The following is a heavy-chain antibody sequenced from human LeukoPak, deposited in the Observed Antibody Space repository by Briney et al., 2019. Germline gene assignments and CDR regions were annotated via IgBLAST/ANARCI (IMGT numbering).Heavy chain of an antibody. V-gene: IGHV3-23*01. CDR2: ISGSGGST. Sequence: GGSLRLSCEASGFTFSSYGMSWVRQAPGKGLEWVSAISGSGGSTYYADSVKGRFTISRDNSKNTLYLQMNSLRAEDTAVYYCAKVDSSGWSRIYFDYWGQGTLVTVSS. D-gene: IGHD6-19*01. J-gene: IGHJ4*02. CDR1: GFTFSSYG. CDR3: AKVDSSGWSRIYFDY.